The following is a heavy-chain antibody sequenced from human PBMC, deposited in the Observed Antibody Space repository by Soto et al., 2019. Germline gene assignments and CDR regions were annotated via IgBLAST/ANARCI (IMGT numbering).Heavy chain of an antibody. D-gene: IGHD4-4*01. Sequence: GESLKISCKTSGYSFRSYWLGWVRQMPGKGLEWMGIIYPGDSNTRYSPSLQGQVTISADKSISTAFLQWSCLKAADSAMYYCARHLHSDSVHISPVSPDYWGQETLVTVPS. CDR1: GYSFRSYW. J-gene: IGHJ4*02. V-gene: IGHV5-51*01. CDR2: IYPGDSNT. CDR3: ARHLHSDSVHISPVSPDY.